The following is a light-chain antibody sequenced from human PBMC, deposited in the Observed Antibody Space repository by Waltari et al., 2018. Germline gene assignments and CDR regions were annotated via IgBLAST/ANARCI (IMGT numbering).Light chain of an antibody. V-gene: IGLV2-8*01. CDR2: EVT. Sequence: QSALTQPPSASGSPGQSVTISCTGTSSDVGGYNFVSWYQQHPGNAPKLLIYEVTKRPSGVPDRFSGSKSGNTASLTVSGLQAEDEADYYCSSFEGSNNLLFGGGTELTVL. CDR1: SSDVGGYNF. J-gene: IGLJ2*01. CDR3: SSFEGSNNLL.